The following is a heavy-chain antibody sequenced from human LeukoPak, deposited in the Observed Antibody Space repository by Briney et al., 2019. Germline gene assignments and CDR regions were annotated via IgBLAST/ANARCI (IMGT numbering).Heavy chain of an antibody. Sequence: GGSLRLSCAASGFTFSSYSMNWVRQAPGKGLEWVSSISSSSSYIYYADSVKGRFTISRDNAKNSLYLQMNSLRAEDTAVYYCARDFSGPTGFDYWGQGTLVTVPS. J-gene: IGHJ4*02. CDR2: ISSSSSYI. D-gene: IGHD7-27*01. CDR3: ARDFSGPTGFDY. CDR1: GFTFSSYS. V-gene: IGHV3-21*01.